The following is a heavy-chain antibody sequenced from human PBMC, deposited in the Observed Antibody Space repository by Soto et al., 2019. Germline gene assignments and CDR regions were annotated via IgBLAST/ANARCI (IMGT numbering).Heavy chain of an antibody. J-gene: IGHJ5*02. CDR1: GFTFSNYK. CDR3: AREELPPGTSLNSWFDP. D-gene: IGHD1-1*01. Sequence: PGGSLRLSCVGSGFTFSNYKMNWVRQAPGQGLEWVSSISGSSTYIYYADSVRGRFTISRDNAKNSVHLQMNSLRVEDTAVYFCAREELPPGTSLNSWFDPWGQGTLVTVSS. V-gene: IGHV3-21*01. CDR2: ISGSSTYI.